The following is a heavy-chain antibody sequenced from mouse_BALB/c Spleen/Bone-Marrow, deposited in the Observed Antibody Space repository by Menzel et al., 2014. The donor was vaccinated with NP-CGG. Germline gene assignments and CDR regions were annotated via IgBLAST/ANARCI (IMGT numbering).Heavy chain of an antibody. CDR3: ARSNYFYAMDY. D-gene: IGHD2-5*01. CDR2: INPNNGGT. V-gene: IGHV1-22*01. CDR1: GYTFTEYT. J-gene: IGHJ4*01. Sequence: EVQLQQSGPELVKPGASVKVSRKTSGYTFTEYTMHCVRQSHGKSLEWIGGINPNNGGTSYNQKFKGKATLTVDKSSSTAYMELRSLTSEDSAVFYCARSNYFYAMDYWDQATSATVSS.